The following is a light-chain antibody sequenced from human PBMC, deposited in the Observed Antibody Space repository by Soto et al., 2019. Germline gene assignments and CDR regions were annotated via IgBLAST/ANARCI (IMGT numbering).Light chain of an antibody. J-gene: IGLJ2*01. CDR2: RYN. V-gene: IGLV3-9*01. Sequence: SYELTQPLSVSVALGQTATITCGGINIGSEDVHWYQKRPGQAPVLVIHRYNDRPSGIPERFSGSNSGNTATLTISRAQAGDEADYYCQVWDSLVVFGGGTQLTVL. CDR3: QVWDSLVV. CDR1: NIGSED.